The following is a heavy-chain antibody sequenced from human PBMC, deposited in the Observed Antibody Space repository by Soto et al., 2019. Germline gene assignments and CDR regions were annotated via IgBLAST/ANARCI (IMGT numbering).Heavy chain of an antibody. D-gene: IGHD2-2*01. CDR1: GGSISSGDYY. CDR3: ARNVNPAGCISTSCYRVDWFDP. J-gene: IGHJ5*02. CDR2: IYYSGSP. V-gene: IGHV4-30-4*01. Sequence: PAETLSLTCTVSGGSISSGDYYWSWIRQPPGKGLVWIGSIYYSGSPYYNPPLKCPVTITVDTSKNQFSLKLSSVTAADTAVNYCARNVNPAGCISTSCYRVDWFDPWGQGTQVTVSS.